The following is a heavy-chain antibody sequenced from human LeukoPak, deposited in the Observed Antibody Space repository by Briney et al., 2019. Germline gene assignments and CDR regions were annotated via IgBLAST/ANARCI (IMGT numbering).Heavy chain of an antibody. Sequence: GGSLRLSCAASGFTFSSYSMNWVRQAPGKGLEWVSSISSSSSYIYYADSVKGRFTISRDNAKNSLYLQMNSLRAEDTAVYYCAKESERYFDWLYFDYWGQGTLVTVSS. CDR1: GFTFSSYS. V-gene: IGHV3-21*01. D-gene: IGHD3-9*01. CDR2: ISSSSSYI. CDR3: AKESERYFDWLYFDY. J-gene: IGHJ4*02.